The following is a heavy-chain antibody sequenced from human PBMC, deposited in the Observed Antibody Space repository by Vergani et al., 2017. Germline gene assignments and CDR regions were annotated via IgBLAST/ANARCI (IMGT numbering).Heavy chain of an antibody. CDR1: GGSLSSGSDY. J-gene: IGHJ5*02. Sequence: QVQLQESGPGLVKPSQTLFLTCTVSGGSLSSGSDYWSCIRQSAGKGLEWIGRVSVNGRTTYNPSLESRVAMSIDMSKNQFSLKLSSVTAADTAMYYCARDRVGHXCSSTPCHNWFDPWGQGSLVIVSS. CDR2: VSVNGRT. CDR3: ARDRVGHXCSSTPCHNWFDP. D-gene: IGHD2-15*01. V-gene: IGHV4-61*02.